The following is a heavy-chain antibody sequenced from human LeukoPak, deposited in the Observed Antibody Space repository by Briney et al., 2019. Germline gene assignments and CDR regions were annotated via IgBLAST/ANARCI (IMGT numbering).Heavy chain of an antibody. D-gene: IGHD3-3*01. CDR2: ISSSGSTI. V-gene: IGHV3-48*04. Sequence: GGSLRLSCAASGFTFSSYAMHWVRQAPGKGLEWVSYISSSGSTIYYADSVKGRFTISRDNAKNSLYLQMKSLRVEDRAVYYCARFIRSGYYAFDIWSQGTMVTVSS. CDR3: ARFIRSGYYAFDI. J-gene: IGHJ3*02. CDR1: GFTFSSYA.